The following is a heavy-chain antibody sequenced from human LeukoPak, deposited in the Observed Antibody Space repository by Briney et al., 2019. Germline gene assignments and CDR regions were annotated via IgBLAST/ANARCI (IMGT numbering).Heavy chain of an antibody. J-gene: IGHJ4*02. CDR1: GVSISGYY. Sequence: SETLSLTCTVSGVSISGYYWIWIRQSPGTGLEYIGSIFYRESFSYGGTTFYNPSLQSRVTISVDTSKNAFSLRLTSVTAADTAVYFCARQISGNKDYWGQGTLVTVSS. V-gene: IGHV4-59*05. D-gene: IGHD1/OR15-1a*01. CDR2: IFYRESFSYGGTT. CDR3: ARQISGNKDY.